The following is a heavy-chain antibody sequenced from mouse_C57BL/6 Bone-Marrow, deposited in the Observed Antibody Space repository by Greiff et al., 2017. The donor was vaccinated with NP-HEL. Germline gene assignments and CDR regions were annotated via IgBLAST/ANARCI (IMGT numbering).Heavy chain of an antibody. V-gene: IGHV1-54*01. CDR1: GYAFTNYL. J-gene: IGHJ2*01. D-gene: IGHD3-2*02. CDR2: INPGSGGT. Sequence: QVQLQQSGAELVRPGTSVKVSCKASGYAFTNYLIEWVKQRPGQGLEWIGVINPGSGGTNYNEKFKGKATLTADKSSSTACMQLSSLTSEDSAVYFCARSDISGSHYFDYWGQGTTLTVSS. CDR3: ARSDISGSHYFDY.